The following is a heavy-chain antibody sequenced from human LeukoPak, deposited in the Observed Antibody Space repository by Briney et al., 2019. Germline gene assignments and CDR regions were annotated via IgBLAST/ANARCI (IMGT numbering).Heavy chain of an antibody. V-gene: IGHV4-39*07. CDR2: IYYSGST. Sequence: SETLSLTCTVSGGSISSSSYYWGWLRQPPGKGLEWIGSIYYSGSTYYNPSLKSRVTISVDTSKNQFSLKLSSVTAADTAVYYCARALITIFGVVIGPYYFDYWGQGTLVTVSS. J-gene: IGHJ4*02. CDR3: ARALITIFGVVIGPYYFDY. CDR1: GGSISSSSYY. D-gene: IGHD3-3*01.